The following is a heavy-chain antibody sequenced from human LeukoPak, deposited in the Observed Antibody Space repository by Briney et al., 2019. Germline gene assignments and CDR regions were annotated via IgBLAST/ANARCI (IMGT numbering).Heavy chain of an antibody. J-gene: IGHJ3*02. Sequence: ASVKLSCKASGGTFSSYAISWMRQAPGQGLEWMGGIIPIFGTANYAQKFQGRVTITADESTSTAYMELSSLRSEDTAVYYCARLWATCGDYEDDAFDIWGQGTMVTVSS. CDR3: ARLWATCGDYEDDAFDI. V-gene: IGHV1-69*13. D-gene: IGHD4-17*01. CDR1: GGTFSSYA. CDR2: IIPIFGTA.